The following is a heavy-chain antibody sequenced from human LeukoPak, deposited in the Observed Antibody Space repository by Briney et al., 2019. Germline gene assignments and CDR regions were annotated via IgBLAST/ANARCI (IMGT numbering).Heavy chain of an antibody. CDR3: ARTNLYGALDY. CDR1: GYTFTRYG. CDR2: ISAYNGNT. Sequence: ASVKVSCTASGYTFTRYGISWVRQAPGQGLEWMGWISAYNGNTNYAQKLQGRVTMTTDTSTSTAYMELSSLRSEDTAVYYCARTNLYGALDYWGQGTLVTVSS. D-gene: IGHD4-17*01. J-gene: IGHJ4*02. V-gene: IGHV1-18*01.